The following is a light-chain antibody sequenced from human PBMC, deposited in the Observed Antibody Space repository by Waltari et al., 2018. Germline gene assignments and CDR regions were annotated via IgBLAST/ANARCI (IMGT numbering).Light chain of an antibody. Sequence: EIVLTQSPGTLSLSPGERATLSCRASQSVSSSYLAWYQQKPGQAPRVLIHGASNRATGIPDRFSGSGSGTDFTLPISRLEPEDFAVYYCQQYGSSPWTFGQGTKVEIK. CDR2: GAS. CDR1: QSVSSSY. CDR3: QQYGSSPWT. J-gene: IGKJ1*01. V-gene: IGKV3-20*01.